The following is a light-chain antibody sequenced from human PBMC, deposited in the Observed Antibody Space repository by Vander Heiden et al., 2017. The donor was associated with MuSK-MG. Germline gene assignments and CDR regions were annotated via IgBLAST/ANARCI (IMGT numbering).Light chain of an antibody. CDR3: QQDYSTPLT. Sequence: DIVMTQSPDSLAVSLGERATINCKSSQSVLYSSSNKNYLAWYQQKPGQPPKLLIYWASTRESGVPDRFSGSGSGTDFTLIISSLQAEDVAVYYCQQDYSTPLTFGGGTKVEIK. V-gene: IGKV4-1*01. CDR1: QSVLYSSSNKNY. J-gene: IGKJ4*01. CDR2: WAS.